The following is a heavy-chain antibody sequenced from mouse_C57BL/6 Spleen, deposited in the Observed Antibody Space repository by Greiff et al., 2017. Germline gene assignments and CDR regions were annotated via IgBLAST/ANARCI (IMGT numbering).Heavy chain of an antibody. CDR2: INPNNGGT. CDR1: GYTFTDYN. V-gene: IGHV1-22*01. Sequence: EVQLVESGPELVKPGASVKMSCKASGYTFTDYNMHWVKQSHGKSLEWIGYINPNNGGTSYNQKFKGKATWTVNKSSRTAYMELLSLTSEESAVYYCARGLDCYYLFAYWGQGTLVTVSA. CDR3: ARGLDCYYLFAY. D-gene: IGHD2-3*01. J-gene: IGHJ3*01.